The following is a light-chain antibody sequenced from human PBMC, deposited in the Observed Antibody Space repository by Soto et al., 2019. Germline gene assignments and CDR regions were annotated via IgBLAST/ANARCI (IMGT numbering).Light chain of an antibody. J-gene: IGKJ4*01. CDR2: WAS. CDR1: QGIRND. CDR3: QQYYTLPLT. V-gene: IGKV1-27*01. Sequence: IQMTQSPSSLSASVGDRVTITCLASQGIRNDLGWYQQKPGQPPKLLLSWASARESGVPERFSGSGSGTLFTLSISSLQAEDVAVYYCQQYYTLPLTVGGGTKVEIK.